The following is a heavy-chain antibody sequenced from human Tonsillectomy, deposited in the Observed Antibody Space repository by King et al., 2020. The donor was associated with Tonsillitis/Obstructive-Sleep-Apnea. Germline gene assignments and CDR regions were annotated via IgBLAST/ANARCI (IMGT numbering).Heavy chain of an antibody. Sequence: VQLVQSGSEVKKPGASVKVSCTASGYTFTSYAMNWVRQAPGQGLEWMGWINTNTGNPTYAQGFTGRFVFSLDTAVSTAYLQISSLKAEDTAVYYCARGVDIVLMGCGVGGFDPCGQGTLVTLSS. CDR2: INTNTGNP. V-gene: IGHV7-4-1*02. CDR3: ARGVDIVLMGCGVGGFDP. D-gene: IGHD2-8*01. CDR1: GYTFTSYA. J-gene: IGHJ5*02.